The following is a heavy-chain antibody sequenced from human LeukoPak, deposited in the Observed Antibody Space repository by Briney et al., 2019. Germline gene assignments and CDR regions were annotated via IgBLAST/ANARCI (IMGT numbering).Heavy chain of an antibody. CDR3: ARTAYSGSYLDAFDI. Sequence: GGSQRLSCAASGFTFSSHGMNWVRQAPGKGLECLSYISSSGYRTIYVDSVKGRFTISRDNAKNSVYLQVNSLRDDDTAIYYCARTAYSGSYLDAFDIWGQGTMVALSS. CDR2: ISSSGYRT. V-gene: IGHV3-48*03. CDR1: GFTFSSHG. D-gene: IGHD1-26*01. J-gene: IGHJ3*02.